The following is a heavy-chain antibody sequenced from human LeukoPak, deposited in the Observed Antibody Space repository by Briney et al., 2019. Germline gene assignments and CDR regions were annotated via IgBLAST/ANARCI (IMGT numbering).Heavy chain of an antibody. CDR1: GFTVSSNY. CDR2: IYSGGST. D-gene: IGHD6-19*01. Sequence: PGGSLRLSCAASGFTVSSNYMSWVRQAPGKGLEWVSVIYSGGSTYYADSVKGRFTISRDNSKNTLYLQVNSLRAEDTAVYYCARENIAVAGNHYYGMDVWGQGTTVTVSS. V-gene: IGHV3-66*01. CDR3: ARENIAVAGNHYYGMDV. J-gene: IGHJ6*02.